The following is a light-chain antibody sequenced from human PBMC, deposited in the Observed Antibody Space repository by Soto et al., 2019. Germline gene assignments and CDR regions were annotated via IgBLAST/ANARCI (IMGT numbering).Light chain of an antibody. CDR2: DVT. V-gene: IGLV2-14*01. Sequence: QSALTQPASVSGSPGQSITISCTGTSNDVGGYNYVSWYQQHPGKAPKLLIYDVTTRPSGVSSRFSGSKSGNTASLTISGLQTEDEAEYYCTSYTSVSTVVFGGGTKVTVL. CDR3: TSYTSVSTVV. CDR1: SNDVGGYNY. J-gene: IGLJ3*02.